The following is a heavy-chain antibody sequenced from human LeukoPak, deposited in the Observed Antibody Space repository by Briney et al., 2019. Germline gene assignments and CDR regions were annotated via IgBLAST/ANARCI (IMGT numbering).Heavy chain of an antibody. Sequence: ASVKVSCTASGYTSTAFGINWVRQAPGQGLEWMGWISTNTGNPTYAQGSTGRFVFSLDTSVSTAYLQISSLKAEDTAIYYCARVSPNTVTAFGFWGQGTLVTVSS. CDR1: GYTSTAFG. V-gene: IGHV7-4-1*02. CDR2: ISTNTGNP. D-gene: IGHD4-17*01. CDR3: ARVSPNTVTAFGF. J-gene: IGHJ4*02.